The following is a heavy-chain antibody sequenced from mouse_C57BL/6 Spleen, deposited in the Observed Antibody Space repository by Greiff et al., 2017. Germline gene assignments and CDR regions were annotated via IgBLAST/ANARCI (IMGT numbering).Heavy chain of an antibody. Sequence: EVQLMESEGGLVQPGSSMKLSCTASGFTFSDYYMAWVRQVPEKGLEWVANINYDGSSTYYLDSLKSRFIISRDNAKNILYLQMSSLKSEDTATYYCARDQHYYGSSPYAMDYWGQGTSVTVSS. CDR2: INYDGSST. CDR1: GFTFSDYY. D-gene: IGHD1-1*01. V-gene: IGHV5-16*01. CDR3: ARDQHYYGSSPYAMDY. J-gene: IGHJ4*01.